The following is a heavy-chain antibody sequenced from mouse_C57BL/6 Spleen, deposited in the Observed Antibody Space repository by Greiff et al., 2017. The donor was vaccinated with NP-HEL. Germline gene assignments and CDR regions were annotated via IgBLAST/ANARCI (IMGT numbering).Heavy chain of an antibody. CDR1: GYAFSSSW. Sequence: VQLVESGPELVKPGASVKISCKASGYAFSSSWMNWVKQRPGKGLEWIGRIYPGDGDTNYNGKFKGKATLTADKSSSTAYMQLSSLTSEDSAVYFGASDYGSSYDWYFDVWGTGTTVTVSS. J-gene: IGHJ1*03. D-gene: IGHD1-1*01. CDR2: IYPGDGDT. V-gene: IGHV1-82*01. CDR3: ASDYGSSYDWYFDV.